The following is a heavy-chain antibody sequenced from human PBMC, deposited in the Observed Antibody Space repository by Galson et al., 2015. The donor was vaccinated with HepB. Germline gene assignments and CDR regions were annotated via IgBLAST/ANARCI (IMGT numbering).Heavy chain of an antibody. V-gene: IGHV3-30*18. J-gene: IGHJ3*02. CDR1: GFTFSNYG. CDR3: AKDGPYYYDTSGEAAKDAFDI. D-gene: IGHD3-22*01. CDR2: ISYDGSNK. Sequence: SLRLSCAASGFTFSNYGMHWVRQAPGTGLEWVAVISYDGSNKYYADSVKGRFTISRDNSKNTLNLQMNSLRVEDTAVYYCAKDGPYYYDTSGEAAKDAFDIWGQGTMVTVSS.